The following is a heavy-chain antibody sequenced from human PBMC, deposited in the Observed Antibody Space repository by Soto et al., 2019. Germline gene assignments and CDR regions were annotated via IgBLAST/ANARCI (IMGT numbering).Heavy chain of an antibody. V-gene: IGHV3-23*01. J-gene: IGHJ4*02. Sequence: EVQLLESGGGLVQPGGSLRLSCAASGFTFSNYAVTWVRQAPGKALEWVSTISGSGGSTYYADSVKGRFTISRDNSKNTLYLQLNSLKAEDTAVYYCAKDQGRSWYEIDYWGQGTLVNVSS. CDR2: ISGSGGST. D-gene: IGHD6-13*01. CDR3: AKDQGRSWYEIDY. CDR1: GFTFSNYA.